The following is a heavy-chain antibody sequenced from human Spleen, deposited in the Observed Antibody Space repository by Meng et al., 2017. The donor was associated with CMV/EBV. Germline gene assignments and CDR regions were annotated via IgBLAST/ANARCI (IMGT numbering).Heavy chain of an antibody. CDR3: ARGRLTLDY. CDR1: GGSFSGYY. CDR2: INHSGST. D-gene: IGHD3-22*01. V-gene: IGHV4-34*01. Sequence: SETLSLTCAVYGGSFSGYYWSWIRQPPGKGLEWIGEINHSGSTNYNPSLKSRVTISVDTSKNQFSLKLNSVTAADTAVYYCARGRLTLDYWGQGTLVTVSS. J-gene: IGHJ4*02.